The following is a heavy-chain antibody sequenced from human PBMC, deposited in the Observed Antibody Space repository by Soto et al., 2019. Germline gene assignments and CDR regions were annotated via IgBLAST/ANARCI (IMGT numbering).Heavy chain of an antibody. Sequence: SETLSLTCNVSGGSISSYYWSWIRQPAGKGLEWIGRIYTSGSTNYNPSLKSRVTMSVDTSKNQFSLKLSSVTAEDTAVYYCAKVHLLDLDTAMGPNDYWGQGTLVTVSS. CDR1: GGSISSYY. V-gene: IGHV4-4*07. CDR3: AKVHLLDLDTAMGPNDY. D-gene: IGHD5-18*01. J-gene: IGHJ4*02. CDR2: IYTSGST.